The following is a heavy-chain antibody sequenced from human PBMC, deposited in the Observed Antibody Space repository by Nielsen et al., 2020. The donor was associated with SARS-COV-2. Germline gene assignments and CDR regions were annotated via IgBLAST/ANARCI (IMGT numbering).Heavy chain of an antibody. CDR3: AGGLDSPPDLPIAY. CDR1: GGSIGSHD. Sequence: SETLSLTCTVSGGSIGSHDWIWIRQPPGKGLEWLAFISYNGNIKYSPSLKSRLTMSLNTNYFSLKVTSVTTADTAVYYCAGGLDSPPDLPIAYWGQGTLVTVPS. CDR2: ISYNGNI. J-gene: IGHJ4*02. D-gene: IGHD3-9*01. V-gene: IGHV4-59*11.